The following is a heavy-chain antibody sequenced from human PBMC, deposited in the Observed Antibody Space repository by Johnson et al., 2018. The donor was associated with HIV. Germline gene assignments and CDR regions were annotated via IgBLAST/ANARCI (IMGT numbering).Heavy chain of an antibody. CDR3: AKDRRELTPYAFDI. D-gene: IGHD1-26*01. CDR1: GFTFSDYY. V-gene: IGHV3-11*04. J-gene: IGHJ3*02. Sequence: QVQLVESGGGLVKPGGSLRLSCAASGFTFSDYYMNWIRQAPGKGLEWVSYISSSGIYYADSVKGRFTVSRDSAKNSRYVQRSSLGAEDTAVYNCAKDRRELTPYAFDIWGQGTMVTVSS. CDR2: ISSSGI.